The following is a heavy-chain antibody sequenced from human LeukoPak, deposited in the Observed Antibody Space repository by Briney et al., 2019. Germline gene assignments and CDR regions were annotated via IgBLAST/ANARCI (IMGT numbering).Heavy chain of an antibody. CDR3: ARDGVLFGEYAYYFDY. CDR2: IYHSGST. J-gene: IGHJ4*02. CDR1: GYSISSGYY. Sequence: SETLSLTCTVSGYSISSGYYWGWIRQPPGKGLEWIGSIYHSGSTYYNPSLKSRVTISVDTFKNQFSLKLSSVTAADTAVYYCARDGVLFGEYAYYFDYWGQGTLVTVSS. D-gene: IGHD3-10*01. V-gene: IGHV4-38-2*02.